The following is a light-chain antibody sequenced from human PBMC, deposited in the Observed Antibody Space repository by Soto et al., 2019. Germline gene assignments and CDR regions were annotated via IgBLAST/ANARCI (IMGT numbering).Light chain of an antibody. Sequence: DIQMTQSPSSLSASEGDRVTITCRASQTISSYLNWYQLKPGKAPTLLIYGASTLESGVHSRFSGSHSGTDFTLTITSLQPDDFATYYCQQSYSAPFTFGPGTTVDIK. CDR1: QTISSY. J-gene: IGKJ3*01. CDR2: GAS. V-gene: IGKV1-39*01. CDR3: QQSYSAPFT.